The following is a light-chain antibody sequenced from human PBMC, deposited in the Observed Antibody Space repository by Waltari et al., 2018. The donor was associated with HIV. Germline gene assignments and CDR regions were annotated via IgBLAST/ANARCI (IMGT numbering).Light chain of an antibody. J-gene: IGKJ2*01. CDR2: AAS. V-gene: IGKV3-15*01. CDR1: QTVTTN. Sequence: EIFLTQSPATLSVSPGDRATLSCRASQTVTTNSAWYQFKPRQAPRLLIRAASTRASGVPARFSGSGSGAEFTLAISSLQSEDFALYYCQQYENWPYTFGQGTKVEIK. CDR3: QQYENWPYT.